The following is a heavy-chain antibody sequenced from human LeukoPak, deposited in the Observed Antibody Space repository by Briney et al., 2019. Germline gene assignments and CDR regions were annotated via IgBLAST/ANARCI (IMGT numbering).Heavy chain of an antibody. V-gene: IGHV3-48*02. D-gene: IGHD1-26*01. CDR1: GFTFSDYD. CDR2: IRVSSST. J-gene: IGHJ4*02. CDR3: VRDSSWAFDS. Sequence: GGSLRLSCAASGFTFSDYDMNWVRQAPGKGLEWVSHIRVSSSTSDADSVKGRFTISRDNAKNSLYLQMNSLRDDDTAVYYCVRDSSWAFDSWGQGTLVTVSS.